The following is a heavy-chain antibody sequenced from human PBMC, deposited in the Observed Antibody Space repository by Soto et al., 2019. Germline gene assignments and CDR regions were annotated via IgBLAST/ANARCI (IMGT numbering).Heavy chain of an antibody. CDR2: ISADGSTT. J-gene: IGHJ4*02. CDR3: ARAEDILTGYYLSY. Sequence: EVQLVESGGGLVQPGGSLRLSCAASGFSFSTYWMHWVRQAPGKGPVWVSRISADGSTTKYADSVKGRFTISRDNAKNTLYLQINSLRAEDTAVYYCARAEDILTGYYLSYWGQGTLVTVSS. V-gene: IGHV3-74*03. CDR1: GFSFSTYW. D-gene: IGHD3-9*01.